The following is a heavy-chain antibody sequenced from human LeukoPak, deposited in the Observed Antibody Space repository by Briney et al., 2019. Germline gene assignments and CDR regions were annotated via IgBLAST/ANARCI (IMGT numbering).Heavy chain of an antibody. CDR1: GFTFSSYA. J-gene: IGHJ4*02. V-gene: IGHV3-23*01. D-gene: IGHD4-17*01. Sequence: GGSLRLSCAASGFTFSSYAMSWVRQAPGKGLEWVSAISGSGGSTYYADSVKGRFTISRDDSKNTLYLQMNSLKAEDTAVYYCATPWNGDYVGFDYWGQGTLVTVSS. CDR3: ATPWNGDYVGFDY. CDR2: ISGSGGST.